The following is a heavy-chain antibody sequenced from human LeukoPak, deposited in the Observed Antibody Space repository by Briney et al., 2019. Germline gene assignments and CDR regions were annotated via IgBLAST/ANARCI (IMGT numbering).Heavy chain of an antibody. CDR2: IHYSGRS. D-gene: IGHD5-18*01. V-gene: IGHV4-59*01. Sequence: SETLSLTCTVSGGPISGYYWNWIRQPPGEGLEWIGYIHYSGRSNYNPSLKSRVTISVDTSKNQFSLKLSSVTAADTAVYYCARVPNGYTDYYFDYWGQGTLVTVSS. CDR3: ARVPNGYTDYYFDY. J-gene: IGHJ4*02. CDR1: GGPISGYY.